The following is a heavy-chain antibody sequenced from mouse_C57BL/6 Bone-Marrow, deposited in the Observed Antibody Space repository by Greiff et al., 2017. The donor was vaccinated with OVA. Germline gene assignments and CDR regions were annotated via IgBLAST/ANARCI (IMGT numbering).Heavy chain of an antibody. CDR1: VFNIKNTY. V-gene: IGHV14-3*01. CDR2: IDPANGNT. J-gene: IGHJ4*01. Sequence: VQLQQSVAELVRPGASGKWDWTPSVFNIKNTYMHWVKQRPEQGLEWIGRIDPANGNTKYAPKFQGKATITADTSSNTAYLQLSSLTSEDTAIYYCARYDYYYYAMDYWGQGTSVTVSS. D-gene: IGHD2-4*01. CDR3: ARYDYYYYAMDY.